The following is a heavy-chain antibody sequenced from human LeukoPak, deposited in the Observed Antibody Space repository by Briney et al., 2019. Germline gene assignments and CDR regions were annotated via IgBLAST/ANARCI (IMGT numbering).Heavy chain of an antibody. V-gene: IGHV4-34*01. CDR3: ARGRGVAARRGFDF. J-gene: IGHJ4*02. Sequence: PSETLSLSCVEHGESFSNHYSRWIRQSPGKGRERIGEIEHRGNTNYNPSIKSRVTISVDTSKNEFSLKLKSVTAADTAVFYCARGRGVAARRGFDFWGLGTLVTVSS. CDR2: IEHRGNT. D-gene: IGHD6-6*01. CDR1: GESFSNHY.